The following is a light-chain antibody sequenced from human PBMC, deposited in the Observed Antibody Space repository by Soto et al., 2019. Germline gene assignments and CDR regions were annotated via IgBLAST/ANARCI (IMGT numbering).Light chain of an antibody. CDR1: SSDVGGYNY. CDR2: DVS. CDR3: SSYTASSTYV. V-gene: IGLV2-14*03. Sequence: QSALTQPASVSGSHGQSITISCTGTSSDVGGYNYVSWYQHHPGKAPKLMIFDVSNRPSGVSNRFSGSKSGNTASLTISGLQAEDEADYYCSSYTASSTYVFGTGTKVTVL. J-gene: IGLJ1*01.